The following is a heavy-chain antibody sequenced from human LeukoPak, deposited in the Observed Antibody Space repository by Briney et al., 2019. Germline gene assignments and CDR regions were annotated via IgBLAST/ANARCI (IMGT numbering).Heavy chain of an antibody. CDR3: ARAPGGSSTSGLGYYFDY. V-gene: IGHV3-11*06. CDR1: GFTFSGYY. CDR2: ISSSSSSYT. Sequence: PGGSLRLSCAASGFTFSGYYMSWIRQAPGKGLEWVSYISSSSSSYTNYSDSVKGRFTISRDNAKYSLYLQMNSLRAEDTAVYYCARAPGGSSTSGLGYYFDYWGQGTLVTVSS. J-gene: IGHJ4*02. D-gene: IGHD2-2*01.